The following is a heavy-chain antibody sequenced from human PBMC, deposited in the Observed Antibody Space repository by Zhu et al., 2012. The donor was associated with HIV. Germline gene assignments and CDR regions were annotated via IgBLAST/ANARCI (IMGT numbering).Heavy chain of an antibody. V-gene: IGHV4-59*01. J-gene: IGHJ1*01. CDR1: GGSLKGYY. D-gene: IGHD3-10*01. CDR3: ARVEAGLYDSVNFFQY. Sequence: QVQLHGSGPGLVKTSETLSLTCTVSGGSLKGYYWSWIRQSPDKGLEWIGSVHHGGFTNYNPSLKSRITILVDTSKNQFSLKLTSLTAADTAIYYCARVEAGLYDSVNFFQYWG. CDR2: VHHGGFT.